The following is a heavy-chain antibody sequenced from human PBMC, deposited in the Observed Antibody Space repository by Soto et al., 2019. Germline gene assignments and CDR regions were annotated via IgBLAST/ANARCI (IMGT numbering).Heavy chain of an antibody. Sequence: EVQLLESGGGLVQPGGSLRLSCAASGFTFSSYAMSWVRQAPAQGLEWVSGISGSGGSTYYADSVKGRFNISRDSSKNTMYLQMESLRAEDAAVYYCANTTDSSSPWCALYIGGQGTMVSVSS. V-gene: IGHV3-23*01. J-gene: IGHJ3*02. CDR2: ISGSGGST. CDR1: GFTFSSYA. CDR3: ANTTDSSSPWCALYI. D-gene: IGHD6-6*01.